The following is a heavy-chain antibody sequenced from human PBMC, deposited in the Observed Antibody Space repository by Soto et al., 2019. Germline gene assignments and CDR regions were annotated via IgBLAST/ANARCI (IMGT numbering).Heavy chain of an antibody. CDR2: IKQDGTET. V-gene: IGHV3-7*01. J-gene: IGHJ4*02. CDR3: VTAVAGRGGFDY. CDR1: GFTFSSYW. Sequence: ESGGTLVQPGGSLRLSCAVSGFTFSSYWMSWVRRAPGQGLEWLANIKQDGTETYYVDSVKGRFTISRDNAENSLYLQLNSLRDEDTAVYYCVTAVAGRGGFDYWGQGTLVTVSS. D-gene: IGHD6-19*01.